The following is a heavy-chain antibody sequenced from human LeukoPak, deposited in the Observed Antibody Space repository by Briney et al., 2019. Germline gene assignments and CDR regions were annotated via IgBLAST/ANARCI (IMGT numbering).Heavy chain of an antibody. CDR2: IKSKTDGGTT. CDR1: GFAFSNAW. D-gene: IGHD6-13*01. CDR3: TTGIIAAAGGDY. V-gene: IGHV3-15*01. J-gene: IGHJ4*02. Sequence: GGSLRLSCAASGFAFSNAWMSWVRQAPGKGLEWVGRIKSKTDGGTTDYAAPVKGRFTISRDDSKNTLYLQMNSLKTEDTAVYYCTTGIIAAAGGDYWGQGTLVTVSS.